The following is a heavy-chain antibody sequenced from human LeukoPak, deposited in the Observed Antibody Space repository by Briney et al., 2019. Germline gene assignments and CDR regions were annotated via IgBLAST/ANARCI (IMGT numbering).Heavy chain of an antibody. J-gene: IGHJ4*02. D-gene: IGHD4-17*01. CDR3: ARGLRGDYYFDY. V-gene: IGHV1-69*04. Sequence: GASVKVSCKASGGTFSSYAISWVRQAPVQGLEWMGRIIPILGIANYAQKFQGRVTITADKSTSTAYMELSSLRSEDTAVYYCARGLRGDYYFDYWGQGTLVTVSS. CDR1: GGTFSSYA. CDR2: IIPILGIA.